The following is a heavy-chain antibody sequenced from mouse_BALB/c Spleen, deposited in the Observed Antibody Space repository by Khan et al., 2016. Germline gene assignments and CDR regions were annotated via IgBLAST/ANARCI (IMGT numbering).Heavy chain of an antibody. CDR3: ASYYDYDGGFAY. CDR2: IWGDGRT. D-gene: IGHD2-4*01. J-gene: IGHJ3*01. Sequence: VQLQESGPGLVAPSQSLSITCTVSGFSLTGFSVNWVRQPPGKALEWLGMIWGDGRTDYNSGLKSRLSFSKDDSKSQVFLKMNSLQTDDTATYSCASYYDYDGGFAYRGQGTLVTVSA. V-gene: IGHV2-6-7*01. CDR1: GFSLTGFS.